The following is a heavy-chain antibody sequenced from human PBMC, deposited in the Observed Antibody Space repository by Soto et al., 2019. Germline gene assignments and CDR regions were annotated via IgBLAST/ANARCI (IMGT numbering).Heavy chain of an antibody. D-gene: IGHD3-10*01. V-gene: IGHV3-11*05. Sequence: QVQLVESGGGLVKPGGSLRLSCAASGFTCSDYYMSWIRQAPGKGLEWVSYISSSSSYTNYADSVKGRFTISRDNAKNSLYLQMNSLRAEDTAVYYCARPMVRGGGYYYGMDVWGQGTTVTVSS. CDR1: GFTCSDYY. CDR2: ISSSSSYT. CDR3: ARPMVRGGGYYYGMDV. J-gene: IGHJ6*02.